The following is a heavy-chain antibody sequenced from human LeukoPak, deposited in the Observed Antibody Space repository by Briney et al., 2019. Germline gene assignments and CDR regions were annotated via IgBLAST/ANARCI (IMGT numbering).Heavy chain of an antibody. J-gene: IGHJ6*02. D-gene: IGHD3-3*01. CDR3: ARGPYDFWSGYYYYYGMDV. CDR1: GYTFTSYD. Sequence: GASVKVSCKASGYTFTSYDINWVRQATGQGLEWMGWMNPNSGNTGYAQKFQGSATMTRNTSISTAYMELSSLRSGDTAVYYCARGPYDFWSGYYYYYGMDVWGQGTTVTVSS. V-gene: IGHV1-8*01. CDR2: MNPNSGNT.